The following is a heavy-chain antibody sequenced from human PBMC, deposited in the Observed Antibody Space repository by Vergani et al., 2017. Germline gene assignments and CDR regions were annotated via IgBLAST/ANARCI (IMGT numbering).Heavy chain of an antibody. V-gene: IGHV3-23*04. CDR3: VKEKIDLGSYFFDS. CDR2: ISGPGLST. Sequence: EVLLAESGGRLVQSGGSLRLSCAASGFTFSNSAVSWVRQAPGRGLAWVSSISGPGLSTYYADSVKGRFSISRDNSKNTVFLQMHSLRAEDTAIYYCVKEKIDLGSYFFDSWGHGILVTVSS. CDR1: GFTFSNSA. D-gene: IGHD2/OR15-2a*01. J-gene: IGHJ4*01.